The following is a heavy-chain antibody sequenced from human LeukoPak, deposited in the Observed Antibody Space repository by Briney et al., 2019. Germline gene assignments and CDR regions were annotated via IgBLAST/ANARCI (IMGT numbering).Heavy chain of an antibody. J-gene: IGHJ4*02. Sequence: PSETLSLTCSMSGGSITAIDNHYWGWIRQPPGKGLEWIGSINRGGHTYYNPPLESRFTISVDTSKNQFSLVVTSVTAADTAVYYCAGQRAWFGEWAFDYWGPGTLVTVSS. CDR3: AGQRAWFGEWAFDY. CDR2: INRGGHT. V-gene: IGHV4-39*01. CDR1: GGSITAIDNHY. D-gene: IGHD3-10*01.